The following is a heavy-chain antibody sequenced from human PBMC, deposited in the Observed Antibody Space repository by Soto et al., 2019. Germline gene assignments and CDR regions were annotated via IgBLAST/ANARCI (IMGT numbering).Heavy chain of an antibody. D-gene: IGHD2-2*01. CDR1: GYTFSSYD. CDR2: MNPHSGKT. CDR3: ARRIVPAAAGIGMDV. J-gene: IGHJ6*02. V-gene: IGHV1-8*01. Sequence: ASVKVSCKASGYTFSSYDINWVRQATGQGLEWMGWMNPHSGKTGYAQKFQGRVTTTRNTSISTAYMELSSLTSEDTAVYYCARRIVPAAAGIGMDVWGQGTTVTVS.